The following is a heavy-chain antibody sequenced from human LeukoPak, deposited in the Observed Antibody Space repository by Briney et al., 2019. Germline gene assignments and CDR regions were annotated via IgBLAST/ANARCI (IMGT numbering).Heavy chain of an antibody. CDR2: MNPNSGNT. CDR3: ARENSTYYYDSSGYEFDP. CDR1: GYTFTSYD. D-gene: IGHD3-22*01. Sequence: ASVKVSCKASGYTFTSYDINWVRQATGQGLEWMGWMNPNSGNTGYAQKFQGRVTMTRNTSISTAYMELSSLRPEDTAVYYCARENSTYYYDSSGYEFDPWGQGTLVTVSS. J-gene: IGHJ5*02. V-gene: IGHV1-8*01.